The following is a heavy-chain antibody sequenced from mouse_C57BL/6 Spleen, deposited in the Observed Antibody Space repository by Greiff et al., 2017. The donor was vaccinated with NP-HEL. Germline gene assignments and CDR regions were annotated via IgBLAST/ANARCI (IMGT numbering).Heavy chain of an antibody. CDR1: GYTFTSYW. Sequence: QVQLQQPGAELVKPGASVKMSCKASGYTFTSYWITWVKQRPGQGLEWIGDIYPGSGSTNYIEKFKSKATLTVDTSSSTAYMQLSSLTSEDSAVYYCARGVYYYGSSWYFDVWGTGTTVTVSS. CDR3: ARGVYYYGSSWYFDV. J-gene: IGHJ1*03. D-gene: IGHD1-1*01. CDR2: IYPGSGST. V-gene: IGHV1-55*01.